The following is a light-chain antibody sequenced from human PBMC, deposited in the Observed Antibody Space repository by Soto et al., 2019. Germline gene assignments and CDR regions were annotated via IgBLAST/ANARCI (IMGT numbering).Light chain of an antibody. V-gene: IGKV1-5*01. CDR2: DAS. CDR1: QNIRNL. Sequence: DIQLTQSPSTLSASVGDTFTITCRASQNIRNLLACYQKKPEEAPKPLIYDASTLKAGVPSRFSGSGSGSEFNFTITGLQPDDFATYFCQQYNTHATFGQGTRLEIK. J-gene: IGKJ5*01. CDR3: QQYNTHAT.